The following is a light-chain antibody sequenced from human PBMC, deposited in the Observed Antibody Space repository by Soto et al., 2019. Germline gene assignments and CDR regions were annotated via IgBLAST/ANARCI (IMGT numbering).Light chain of an antibody. Sequence: QSVLTQPPSASGFPGQSVTISCTGTSSDVCGYNYVSWYQQHPGKAPKLMIYEVSKRPSGVPDRFSGSKSGNTASLTISGVLAEDEADYLCCAYAGGYTYLFGTGPKV. CDR2: EVS. CDR3: CAYAGGYTYL. V-gene: IGLV2-8*01. CDR1: SSDVCGYNY. J-gene: IGLJ1*01.